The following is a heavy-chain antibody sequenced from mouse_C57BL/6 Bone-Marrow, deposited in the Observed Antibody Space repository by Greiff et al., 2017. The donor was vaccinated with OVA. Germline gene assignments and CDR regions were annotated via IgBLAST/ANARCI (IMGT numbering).Heavy chain of an antibody. V-gene: IGHV1-54*01. D-gene: IGHD2-3*01. Sequence: QVQLQQSGAELVRPGTSVKVSCKASGYAFTNYLIEWVKQRPGQGLEWIGVINPGSGGTNYNEKFKGKATLTADKSSSTAYMQLSSLTSEDSAVCFCARVREGYDGYFFYWGQGTLVTVSA. CDR1: GYAFTNYL. CDR2: INPGSGGT. CDR3: ARVREGYDGYFFY. J-gene: IGHJ3*01.